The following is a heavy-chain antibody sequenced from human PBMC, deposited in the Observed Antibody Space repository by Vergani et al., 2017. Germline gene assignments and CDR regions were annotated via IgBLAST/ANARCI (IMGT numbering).Heavy chain of an antibody. V-gene: IGHV4-38-2*01. J-gene: IGHJ5*02. Sequence: QVQLQESGPGLVKPSETLSLTFAVSGYSISSGYYWGWIRQPPGKGREWSGSISHSGSTDYNPSLKSRVTISVDTSKNPFSLKLSTVTAADEAVYYCARATWIQLSCWFDPWGQGTLVTVSS. CDR3: ARATWIQLSCWFDP. D-gene: IGHD5-18*01. CDR1: GYSISSGYY. CDR2: ISHSGST.